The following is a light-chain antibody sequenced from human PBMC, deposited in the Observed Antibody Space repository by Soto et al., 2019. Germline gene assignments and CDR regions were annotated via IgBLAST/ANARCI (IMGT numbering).Light chain of an antibody. CDR2: LAS. CDR1: QSVSSNS. V-gene: IGKV3-20*01. J-gene: IGKJ1*01. Sequence: EIVLTQSPGTLSLSPGDRATLSCRASQSVSSNSLAWYQQKPGQAPRLLIYLASIRATGIPDRFSGSGSGTDFTLTIKRQEPEDFEVYYCQQYGSSPRTFGQGTRVE. CDR3: QQYGSSPRT.